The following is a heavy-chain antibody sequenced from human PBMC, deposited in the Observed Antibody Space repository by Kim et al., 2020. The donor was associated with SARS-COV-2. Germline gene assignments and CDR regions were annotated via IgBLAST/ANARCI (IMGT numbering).Heavy chain of an antibody. CDR1: GFTFSSYS. CDR3: AREGTPPVVTPPMDV. Sequence: GGSLRLSCAASGFTFSSYSMNWVRQAPGKGLEWVSYISSSSSTIYYADSVKGRFTISRDNAKNTLYLQMKSLRDEDTAVYYCAREGTPPVVTPPMDVWGQGTTVTVSS. D-gene: IGHD2-2*01. J-gene: IGHJ6*02. CDR2: ISSSSSTI. V-gene: IGHV3-48*02.